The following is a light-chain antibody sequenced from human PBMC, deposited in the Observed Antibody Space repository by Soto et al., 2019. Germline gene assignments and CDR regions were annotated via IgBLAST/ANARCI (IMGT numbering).Light chain of an antibody. Sequence: QSVLTQPPSVSGAPGQRVTISCTGNSSNIGTGYDVHWYQQLPGTAPKLLIYGDTNRPSGVPDRFSASKSGTSASLAITGLQPEDEADYYCQSYDSSLSGPVVFGGGTKVTVL. CDR3: QSYDSSLSGPVV. CDR2: GDT. V-gene: IGLV1-40*01. CDR1: SSNIGTGYD. J-gene: IGLJ2*01.